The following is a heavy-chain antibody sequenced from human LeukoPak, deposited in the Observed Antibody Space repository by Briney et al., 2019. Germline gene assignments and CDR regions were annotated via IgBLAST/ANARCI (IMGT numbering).Heavy chain of an antibody. CDR2: INQVGGAK. V-gene: IGHV3-7*01. Sequence: QPSETLSLTCNVSGYSISSGYFWGWVRQAPGKGLEWVANINQVGGAKYYVDSVEGRFTISRDNAKNSLYLQMNSLRGEDTAVYYCARVANVGGNYPDYWGQGTLVTVSS. D-gene: IGHD4-23*01. CDR3: ARVANVGGNYPDY. CDR1: GYSISSGYF. J-gene: IGHJ4*02.